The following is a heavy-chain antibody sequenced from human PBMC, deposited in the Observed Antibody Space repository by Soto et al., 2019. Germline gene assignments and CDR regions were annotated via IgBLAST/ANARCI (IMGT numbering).Heavy chain of an antibody. CDR3: ARGRYSGYSGRGYYYYYGMDV. D-gene: IGHD5-12*01. Sequence: SETLALTCTVSGGAIRSYYWSWTRQPPGKGLEWIGYIYYSGSTNYNPSLKSRVTISVDTSKNQFSLKLSSVTAADTAVYYCARGRYSGYSGRGYYYYYGMDVWGQGTTVTVSS. CDR1: GGAIRSYY. V-gene: IGHV4-59*01. CDR2: IYYSGST. J-gene: IGHJ6*02.